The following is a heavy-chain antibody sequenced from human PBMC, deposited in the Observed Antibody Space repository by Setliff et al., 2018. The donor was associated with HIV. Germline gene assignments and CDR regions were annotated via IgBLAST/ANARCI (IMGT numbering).Heavy chain of an antibody. J-gene: IGHJ6*03. V-gene: IGHV1-69*04. CDR2: IIPILGIA. Sequence: SVKVSCKASGGTFSSYTISWVRQAPGQGLEWMGRIIPILGIANYAQKFQGRVTITADKSTSTTYMEVSSLRGEDTAVYYCARDREESNGHYMDVWGKGTTVTVSS. CDR1: GGTFSSYT. D-gene: IGHD5-18*01. CDR3: ARDREESNGHYMDV.